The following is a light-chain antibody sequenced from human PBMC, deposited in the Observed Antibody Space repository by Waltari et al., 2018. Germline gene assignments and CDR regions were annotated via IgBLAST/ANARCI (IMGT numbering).Light chain of an antibody. Sequence: SSELTQDPAVSVALGQTVRITCQGDGLRSYYASWYQQKPGQAPVLVIYGKNNRPTGIPDRFSGSRSGNTASLTISGAQVEDEADYYCNSRDSSGNHVVFGGGTKLTVL. CDR2: GKN. V-gene: IGLV3-19*01. CDR3: NSRDSSGNHVV. J-gene: IGLJ2*01. CDR1: GLRSYY.